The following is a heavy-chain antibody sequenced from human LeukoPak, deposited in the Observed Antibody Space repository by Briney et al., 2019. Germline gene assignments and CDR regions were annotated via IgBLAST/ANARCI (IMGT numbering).Heavy chain of an antibody. D-gene: IGHD2-21*02. CDR2: ISSSSSYI. CDR3: ARDLGDDPAPPVGV. Sequence: GGSLRLSCAAAGFSFSSYSMNWVRQAPGKGLEWVSSISSSSSYIYYADSVKGRFTISRDNAKNSLYLQMNSLRAEDTAVYYCARDLGDDPAPPVGVWGLGTTVTVSS. J-gene: IGHJ6*02. CDR1: GFSFSSYS. V-gene: IGHV3-21*01.